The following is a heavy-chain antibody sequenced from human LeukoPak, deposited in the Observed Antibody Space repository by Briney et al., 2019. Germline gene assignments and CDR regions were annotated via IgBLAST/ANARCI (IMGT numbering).Heavy chain of an antibody. D-gene: IGHD3-22*01. V-gene: IGHV3-23*01. Sequence: GGSLRLSCAASGFTFSSYAMSWVRQAPGRGLEWVSAISGSGGSTYYADSVKGRFTISRDNSKNTLYLQMNSLRAEDTAVYYCAKEKAYDSSGPPGYWGQGTLVTVSS. CDR2: ISGSGGST. CDR3: AKEKAYDSSGPPGY. J-gene: IGHJ4*02. CDR1: GFTFSSYA.